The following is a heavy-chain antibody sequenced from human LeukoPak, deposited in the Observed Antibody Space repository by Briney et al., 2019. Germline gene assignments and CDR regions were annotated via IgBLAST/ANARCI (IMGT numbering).Heavy chain of an antibody. V-gene: IGHV3-23*01. D-gene: IGHD3-16*02. CDR1: GFTFSSYA. CDR3: AITFGGVIATGLDY. CDR2: ISGSGGST. J-gene: IGHJ4*02. Sequence: GGSLRLSCAASGFTFSSYAMSWVRQAPGKGLEWVSAISGSGGSTYYADSVKGRFTISRDNSKNTLYLQMNSLRAEDTAVYYCAITFGGVIATGLDYWGQGTLVTVSS.